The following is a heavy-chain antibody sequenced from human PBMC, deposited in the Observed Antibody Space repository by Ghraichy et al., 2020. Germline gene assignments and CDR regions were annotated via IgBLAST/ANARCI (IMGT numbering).Heavy chain of an antibody. CDR2: IKQDGSEE. V-gene: IGHV3-7*01. J-gene: IGHJ6*02. D-gene: IGHD6-25*01. CDR1: GFTFSGYW. CDR3: AKNIVAAGKYYYYYYGMDV. Sequence: GESLNISCAASGFTFSGYWMSWVRQAPGKGLEWVANIKQDGSEEHYVDSVKGRFTISRDNAKNSLSLQMNSLRAEDTAVYYCAKNIVAAGKYYYYYYGMDVWGQGTTVTVSS.